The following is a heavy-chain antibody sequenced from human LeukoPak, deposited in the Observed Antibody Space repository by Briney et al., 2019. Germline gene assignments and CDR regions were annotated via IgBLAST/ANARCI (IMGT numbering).Heavy chain of an antibody. CDR1: GFTFGDYA. Sequence: PGGSLRLSCTASGFTFGDYAMSWFRQAPWKGLEWVGFIRSKAYGGTTEYAASVKGRFTISRDDSKSIAYLQMNSLKTEDTAVYYCTRAHFDWSAMNDFDYWGQGTLVTVSS. V-gene: IGHV3-49*03. J-gene: IGHJ4*02. CDR2: IRSKAYGGTT. CDR3: TRAHFDWSAMNDFDY. D-gene: IGHD3-9*01.